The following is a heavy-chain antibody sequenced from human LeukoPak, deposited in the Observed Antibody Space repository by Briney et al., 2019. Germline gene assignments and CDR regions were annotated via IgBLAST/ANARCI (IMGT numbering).Heavy chain of an antibody. Sequence: SETLSLTCTVSGGSISSYYWSWIRQPPGKGLEWIGYIYYSGSTNYNPSLKSRVTISVDTSKNQFSLKLSSVTAADTAVYYCARDGREQSADPDAFDIWGQGTMVTVSS. V-gene: IGHV4-59*01. CDR2: IYYSGST. CDR3: ARDGREQSADPDAFDI. CDR1: GGSISSYY. D-gene: IGHD6-19*01. J-gene: IGHJ3*02.